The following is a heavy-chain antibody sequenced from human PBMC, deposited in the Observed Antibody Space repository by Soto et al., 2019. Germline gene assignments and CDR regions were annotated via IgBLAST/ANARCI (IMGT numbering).Heavy chain of an antibody. CDR1: GGSISSGGYY. D-gene: IGHD3-10*01. CDR3: ARDPSYYGSGGNYYYGMDV. Sequence: SETLSLTCTVSGGSISSGGYYWSWIRQHPGKGLEWIGYIYYSGSTYYNPSLKSRVTISVDTSKNQFSLKLSSVTAADTAVYYCARDPSYYGSGGNYYYGMDVWGQGTTVTVSS. J-gene: IGHJ6*02. V-gene: IGHV4-31*03. CDR2: IYYSGST.